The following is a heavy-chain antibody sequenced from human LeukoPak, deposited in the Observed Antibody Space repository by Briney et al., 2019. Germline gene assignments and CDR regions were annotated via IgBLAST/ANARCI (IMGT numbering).Heavy chain of an antibody. CDR2: IYSSGST. J-gene: IGHJ5*02. CDR1: GGSISSYY. Sequence: SETLSLTCTVSGGSISSYYWSWIRQPAVKGLEWIGRIYSSGSTNYNPSLKSRVTMSVDTSNNQFSLKLSSVTAADTAVYYCARDPYCSGGSCYLNWFDPWGQGTLATVSS. CDR3: ARDPYCSGGSCYLNWFDP. D-gene: IGHD2-15*01. V-gene: IGHV4-4*07.